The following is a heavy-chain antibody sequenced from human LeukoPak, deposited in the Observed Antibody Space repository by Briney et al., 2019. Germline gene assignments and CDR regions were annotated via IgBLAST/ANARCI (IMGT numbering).Heavy chain of an antibody. CDR3: ARRFIGDSASWGAFDI. D-gene: IGHD6-13*01. V-gene: IGHV4-59*08. Sequence: PSETLSLTYTVSDGSISSYYWSWIRQPPGKGLESIGYIYYTGSTNYNPSLKGRVTISLGTSKNQFSLKLSSVTAADTALYYCARRFIGDSASWGAFDIWGQGTMVTVSS. J-gene: IGHJ3*02. CDR2: IYYTGST. CDR1: DGSISSYY.